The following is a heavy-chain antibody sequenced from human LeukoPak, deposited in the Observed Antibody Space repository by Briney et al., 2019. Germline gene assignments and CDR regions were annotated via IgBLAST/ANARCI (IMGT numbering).Heavy chain of an antibody. Sequence: SETLSLTCTVSGGSMRSYWWSWIRQPPGKGLEWIGYIYYSGSTNYNPSLKSRVTISVDTSKNQFSLKLSSVTAADTAVYYCARRTVYDILTGYAYFDYWGQGTLVTVSS. J-gene: IGHJ4*02. V-gene: IGHV4-59*01. CDR3: ARRTVYDILTGYAYFDY. D-gene: IGHD3-9*01. CDR1: GGSMRSYW. CDR2: IYYSGST.